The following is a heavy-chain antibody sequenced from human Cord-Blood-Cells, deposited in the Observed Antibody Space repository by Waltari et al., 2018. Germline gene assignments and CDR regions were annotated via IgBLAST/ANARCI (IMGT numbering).Heavy chain of an antibody. J-gene: IGHJ4*02. CDR3: ARMVSVRGVIFDY. D-gene: IGHD3-10*01. CDR1: GGSFSGYY. V-gene: IGHV4-34*01. CDR2: INHSGST. Sequence: QVQLQQWGAGLLKPSETLSLTCAVYGGSFSGYYWLWIRQPPGKGLEWIGEINHSGSTNYNPSLKSRVTISVDTSKNQFSLKLSSVTAADTAVYYCARMVSVRGVIFDYWGQGTLVTVSS.